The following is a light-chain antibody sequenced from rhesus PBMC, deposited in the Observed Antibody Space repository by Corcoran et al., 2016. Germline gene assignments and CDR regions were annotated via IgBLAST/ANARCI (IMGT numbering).Light chain of an antibody. CDR2: WAS. CDR3: RQYYSSPRT. Sequence: DIVMSQSPDSLAVSLGERVTINCKSSQSLLYSSNHKNYLAWYQQKPGKALKLRIYWASTRESGVPNRFRGSGAGTDFTLTISGLQAEDVAVDYCRQYYSSPRTFGQGTKGEIK. CDR1: QSLLYSSNHKNY. J-gene: IGKJ1*01. V-gene: IGKV4-1*01.